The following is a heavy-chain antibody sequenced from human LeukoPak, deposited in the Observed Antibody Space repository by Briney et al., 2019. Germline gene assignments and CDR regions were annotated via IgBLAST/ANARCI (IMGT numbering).Heavy chain of an antibody. Sequence: PGGSLRLSCAASGFTFSSSAMGWVRRAPGKGREWVSTITGSGGTTYYGDSVKGRLTISRDQSKKTVSLQMNSLRADDTAVYYCVKGGQFDFGYNNYYLDEWGKGTTVTVSS. D-gene: IGHD4/OR15-4a*01. CDR3: VKGGQFDFGYNNYYLDE. CDR1: GFTFSSSA. CDR2: ITGSGGTT. J-gene: IGHJ6*03. V-gene: IGHV3-23*01.